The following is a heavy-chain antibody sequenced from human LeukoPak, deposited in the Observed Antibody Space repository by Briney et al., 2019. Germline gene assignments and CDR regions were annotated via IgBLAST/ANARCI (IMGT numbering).Heavy chain of an antibody. D-gene: IGHD3-22*01. CDR3: AREDLTMDYYDSTAYYPG. J-gene: IGHJ4*02. Sequence: GGSLRLSCAASGFTFSSYAMSWVRQAPGKGLEWVSLIYSGGSTYYADSVKGRFTISRDNAKNTLYLQMNSLRAEDTAMYYCAREDLTMDYYDSTAYYPGWGQGTLVTVSS. V-gene: IGHV3-66*01. CDR1: GFTFSSYA. CDR2: IYSGGST.